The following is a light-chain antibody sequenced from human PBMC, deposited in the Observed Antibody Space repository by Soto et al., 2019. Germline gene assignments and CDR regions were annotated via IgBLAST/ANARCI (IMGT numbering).Light chain of an antibody. CDR1: KNDIGVYDL. J-gene: IGLJ1*01. CDR2: EVV. Sequence: QSALTQPPSASGSPGQSVTISCTGTKNDIGVYDLVSWYQHHPGKAPRLIIYEVVQRPSGVPDRFSGSKSGNTASLTVSGLPAADEAAYFCKSYAGSTTYVFGSGTKVTVL. CDR3: KSYAGSTTYV. V-gene: IGLV2-8*01.